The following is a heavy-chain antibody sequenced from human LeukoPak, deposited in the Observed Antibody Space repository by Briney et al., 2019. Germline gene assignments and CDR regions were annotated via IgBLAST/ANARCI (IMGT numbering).Heavy chain of an antibody. D-gene: IGHD4/OR15-4a*01. Sequence: SGPTLVKPTYTLTLTRPYSGFSLTSGGEGVAWIRQPPGKAPEWLALIYWDDDKRFRPSLQSRLTVSKDTSKNQVVLSMTKMDPLDTGTYYCAHTRHGAAPSRLDFWGQGILVVVS. J-gene: IGHJ4*02. CDR1: GFSLTSGGEG. CDR2: IYWDDDK. CDR3: AHTRHGAAPSRLDF. V-gene: IGHV2-5*02.